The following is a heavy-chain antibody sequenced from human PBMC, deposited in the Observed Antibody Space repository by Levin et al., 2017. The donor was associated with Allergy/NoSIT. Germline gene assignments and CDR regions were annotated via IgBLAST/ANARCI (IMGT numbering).Heavy chain of an antibody. CDR3: ARDRVVASSGTYYYYGMAV. CDR1: GASISSYH. Sequence: SQTLSLTCIVSGASISSYHWSWIRQPPGKGLEWIGYIYYSGGTNYNPSLKSRVTMSVDTSRNQFSLTLNSVTAADTAVYYCARDRVVASSGTYYYYGMAVWGQGTTVTVSS. J-gene: IGHJ6*02. V-gene: IGHV4-59*01. D-gene: IGHD2-15*01. CDR2: IYYSGGT.